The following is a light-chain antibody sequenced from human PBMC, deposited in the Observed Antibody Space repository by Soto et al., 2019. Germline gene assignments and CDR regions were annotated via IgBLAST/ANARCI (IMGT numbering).Light chain of an antibody. CDR1: QSVSSSY. CDR3: QQYGSSPWT. Sequence: IVLTQSPGTLSLSPGERATLSCRASQSVSSSYLVWHQQKPGQAPRLLIYAASRRATGIPDRLSGSGSGTDFTLTISRLEPEDFAVYYCQQYGSSPWTFGQGTKVDIK. J-gene: IGKJ1*01. V-gene: IGKV3-20*01. CDR2: AAS.